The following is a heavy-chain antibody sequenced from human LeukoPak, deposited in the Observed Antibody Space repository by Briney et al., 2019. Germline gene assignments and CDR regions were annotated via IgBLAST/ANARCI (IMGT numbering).Heavy chain of an antibody. CDR3: AKDRVAAAGSFDY. CDR2: IKQDGSEK. Sequence: GGSLRLSCEGSEFSFSSYWMSWVRQAPGKGLEWVAKIKQDGSEKYYVDSVKGRFTISRDNAKKSMYLTMNSLRAEDTAVYYCAKDRVAAAGSFDYWGQGTLVTVSS. CDR1: EFSFSSYW. D-gene: IGHD6-13*01. V-gene: IGHV3-7*01. J-gene: IGHJ4*02.